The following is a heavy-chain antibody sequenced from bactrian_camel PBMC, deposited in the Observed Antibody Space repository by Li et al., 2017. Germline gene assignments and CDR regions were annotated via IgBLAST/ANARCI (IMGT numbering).Heavy chain of an antibody. J-gene: IGHJ4*01. CDR3: KACRLSGNCQGGYPTCGY. Sequence: HVQLVESGGDSVQTGGSLRLSCAASGSTYSMYYMGWFRQAPGKEREGVAGVGSDGSTSYLDSVKGRFTISKDNAKNTLYLQMNTLKPEDTAMYYCKACRLSGNCQGGYPTCGYSGQGTQVTVS. D-gene: IGHD8*01. CDR1: GSTYSMYY. CDR2: VGSDGST. V-gene: IGHV3S53*01.